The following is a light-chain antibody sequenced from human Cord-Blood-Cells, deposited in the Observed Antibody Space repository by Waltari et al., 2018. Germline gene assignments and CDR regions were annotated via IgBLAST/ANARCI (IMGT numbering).Light chain of an antibody. CDR1: GSYVSVSHF. V-gene: IGLV2-14*01. CDR3: SSYTSSSTLV. J-gene: IGLJ1*01. CDR2: DVS. Sequence: HSALPQPPSVSGSPGQSIPTSCTGTGSYVSVSHFVSWYQQHPGKAPKLMIYDVSNRPSGVSNRFSGSKSGNTASLTISGLQAEDEADYYCSSYTSSSTLVFGTGTEVTVL.